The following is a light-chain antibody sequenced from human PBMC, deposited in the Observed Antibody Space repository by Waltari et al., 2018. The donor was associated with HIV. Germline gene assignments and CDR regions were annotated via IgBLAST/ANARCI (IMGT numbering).Light chain of an antibody. CDR2: RTN. CDR3: AACDYILSGLV. J-gene: IGLJ3*02. Sequence: QSVLTQPPSASGTPGQRVTISCSGGISNIGGNYVYWYQQLPGTTPKLLIYRTNTRPAGVPDRFYGSKSGTSASLVISGLRSGDEADYYCAACDYILSGLVFGGGTKLTVL. V-gene: IGLV1-47*01. CDR1: ISNIGGNY.